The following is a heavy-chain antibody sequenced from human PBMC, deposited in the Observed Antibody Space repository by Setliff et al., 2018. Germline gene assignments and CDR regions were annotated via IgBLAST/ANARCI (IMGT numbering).Heavy chain of an antibody. CDR3: AKGGGSYCADSGCPPYLFDP. V-gene: IGHV1-2*02. CDR2: IKPNGGDT. CDR1: GYTFTRHY. D-gene: IGHD3-22*01. Sequence: EASVKVSCKASGYTFTRHYINWVRLAPGQGLEWMGWIKPNGGDTQYAQKFQGRVTMTRDTSINTAYLDLRSLSSDDTAIYYCAKGGGSYCADSGCPPYLFDPWGQGTLVTVSS. J-gene: IGHJ5*02.